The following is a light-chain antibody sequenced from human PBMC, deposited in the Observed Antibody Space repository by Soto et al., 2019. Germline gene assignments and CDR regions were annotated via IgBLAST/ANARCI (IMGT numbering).Light chain of an antibody. J-gene: IGLJ2*01. CDR3: GSYACSPMLL. CDR2: EVS. CDR1: SSDVGGYNF. Sequence: QSALTQPPFASGSPGQSVIISCTGTSSDVGGYNFVSWYQQHTGKAPQLMIYEVSKRPSGVPDRFSGSKSGNTASLAVSVLQAEDEADYYCGSYACSPMLLFGGVTKLTVL. V-gene: IGLV2-8*01.